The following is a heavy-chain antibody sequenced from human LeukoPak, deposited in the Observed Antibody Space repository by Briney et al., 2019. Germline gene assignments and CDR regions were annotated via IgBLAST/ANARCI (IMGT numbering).Heavy chain of an antibody. CDR2: IHHSGTA. D-gene: IGHD3-10*01. CDR1: GGSFSDSY. Sequence: SETLSLTCAVYGGSFSDSYWTWIRQRPGKGLEWIGEIHHSGTANFNPSLQSRVSISVDTAKNQFFLRVASNAAADKAFYFWGRGRKILGVRRKNWGKNENFFFFLLDLWGKGTSVPVFS. CDR3: GRGRKILGVRRKNWGKNENFFFFLLDL. J-gene: IGHJ6*01. V-gene: IGHV4-34*01.